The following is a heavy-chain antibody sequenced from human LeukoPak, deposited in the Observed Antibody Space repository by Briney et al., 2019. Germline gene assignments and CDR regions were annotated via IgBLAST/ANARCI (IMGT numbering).Heavy chain of an antibody. Sequence: SETLSLTCTVSAGSVSSGTYYWNWIRQPAEKGLEWIGRIYTSGRTNYNPTLKSRVTISVDTSKNQFSLKLTSVTAADTAVYYCASQTLTDDAFDIWGQGTMVTVSS. CDR3: ASQTLTDDAFDI. V-gene: IGHV4-61*02. D-gene: IGHD1-20*01. CDR2: IYTSGRT. CDR1: AGSVSSGTYY. J-gene: IGHJ3*02.